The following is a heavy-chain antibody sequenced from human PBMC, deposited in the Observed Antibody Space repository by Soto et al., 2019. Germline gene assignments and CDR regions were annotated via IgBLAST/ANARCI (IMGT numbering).Heavy chain of an antibody. CDR3: ASGADGDY. V-gene: IGHV1-18*01. CDR2: ISAYNGNT. D-gene: IGHD3-10*01. Sequence: QVQLVQSGAEVKKPGASVKVSCKASGYTFTSYGISWVRQAPGQGLEWMGWISAYNGNTNYAQKLQGRVTMTTDTXXXXXXXELXXXXSXDTAVYXCASGADGDYWGQGTLVTVSS. J-gene: IGHJ4*02. CDR1: GYTFTSYG.